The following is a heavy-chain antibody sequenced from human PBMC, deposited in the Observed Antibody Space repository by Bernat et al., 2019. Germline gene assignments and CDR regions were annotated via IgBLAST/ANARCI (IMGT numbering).Heavy chain of an antibody. Sequence: QVQLVESGGGVVQPGRSLRLSCAASGFTFSSYGMHWVRQAPGKGLEWVAVISYDGSNKSYADAVRGRFTMSRDNSKNTLYLQMNSLGAEDTAVYYCAKGSRGGYTVYFDYWGQGTLVTVSS. CDR2: ISYDGSNK. V-gene: IGHV3-30*18. D-gene: IGHD5-24*01. CDR1: GFTFSSYG. CDR3: AKGSRGGYTVYFDY. J-gene: IGHJ4*02.